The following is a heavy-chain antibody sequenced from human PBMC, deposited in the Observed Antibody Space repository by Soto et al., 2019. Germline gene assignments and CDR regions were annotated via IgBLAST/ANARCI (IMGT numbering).Heavy chain of an antibody. CDR2: MNPNSGNT. CDR1: AYTFTTYD. CDR3: ARVSYYDILTGYLPNYYYCYMDD. Sequence: GASVKASCKASAYTFTTYDITWVRRATGQGLEWMGWMNPNSGNTGYAQKYQGRVTMTRNTSLSTAYMELSSLRSEDTAVYYCARVSYYDILTGYLPNYYYCYMDDWGKGTTVTVSS. J-gene: IGHJ6*03. V-gene: IGHV1-8*01. D-gene: IGHD3-9*01.